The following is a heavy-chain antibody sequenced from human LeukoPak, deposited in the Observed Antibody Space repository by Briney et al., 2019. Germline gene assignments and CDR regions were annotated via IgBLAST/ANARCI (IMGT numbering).Heavy chain of an antibody. Sequence: PGGSLRLSCAASGFTFSSYAMSWVRQAPGKGLEWVSAISGSGGSTYYADSEKGRFTISRDNSKNTLYLQMNSLRAEDTAVYYCANDYDFWSGYFDYWGQGTLVTVSS. CDR1: GFTFSSYA. CDR2: ISGSGGST. CDR3: ANDYDFWSGYFDY. V-gene: IGHV3-23*01. D-gene: IGHD3-3*01. J-gene: IGHJ4*02.